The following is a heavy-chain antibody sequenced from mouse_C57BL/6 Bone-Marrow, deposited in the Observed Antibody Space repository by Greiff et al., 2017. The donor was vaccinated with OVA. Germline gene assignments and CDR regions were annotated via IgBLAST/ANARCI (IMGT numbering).Heavy chain of an antibody. CDR3: TREGQSTMITRGFAY. V-gene: IGHV5-9-1*02. CDR1: GFTFSSYA. J-gene: IGHJ3*01. CDR2: ISSGGDYI. Sequence: EVQRVESGEGLVKPGGSLKLSCAASGFTFSSYAMSWVRQTPEKRLEWVAYISSGGDYIYYADTVKGRFTISRDNARNTLYLQMSSLKSEDTAMYYCTREGQSTMITRGFAYWGQGTLVTVSA. D-gene: IGHD2-4*01.